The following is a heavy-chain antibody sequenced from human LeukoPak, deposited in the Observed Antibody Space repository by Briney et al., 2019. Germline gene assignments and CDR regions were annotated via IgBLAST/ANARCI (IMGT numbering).Heavy chain of an antibody. D-gene: IGHD6-13*01. CDR2: IYYSGST. Sequence: PSETLSLTRTVSGGSISSSSYYWGWIRQPPGKGLEWIGSIYYSGSTYYNPSLKSRVTISVDTSKNQFSLKLSSVTAADTAVYYCARGSSSWYYYMDVWGKGTTVTVSS. CDR1: GGSISSSSYY. V-gene: IGHV4-39*01. CDR3: ARGSSSWYYYMDV. J-gene: IGHJ6*03.